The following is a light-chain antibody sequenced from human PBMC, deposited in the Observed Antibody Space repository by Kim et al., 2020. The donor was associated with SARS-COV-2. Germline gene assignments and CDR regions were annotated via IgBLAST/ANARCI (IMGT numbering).Light chain of an antibody. Sequence: GQSVTISCTGTSSDVGSYNRVSWHQQPPGTAPKLMSYEVSNRPSGVPDRFSGSKSGNTASLTISGLQAEDEADYYCSSYTSSSNVVFGGGTKLTVL. CDR3: SSYTSSSNVV. CDR1: SSDVGSYNR. CDR2: EVS. J-gene: IGLJ2*01. V-gene: IGLV2-18*02.